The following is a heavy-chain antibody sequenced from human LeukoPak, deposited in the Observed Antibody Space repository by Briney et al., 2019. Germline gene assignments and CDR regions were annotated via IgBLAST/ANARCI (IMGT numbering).Heavy chain of an antibody. J-gene: IGHJ4*02. CDR2: INPNSGGT. D-gene: IGHD2-2*01. CDR3: ARDSYCSSTSCYWVY. Sequence: GASVKVSCKASGYTFTGYYMHWVRQAPGQGLEWMGWINPNSGGTNYAQKFQGGVTMTRDTSISTAYMELSRLRSDDTAVYYCARDSYCSSTSCYWVYWGQGTLVTVSS. V-gene: IGHV1-2*02. CDR1: GYTFTGYY.